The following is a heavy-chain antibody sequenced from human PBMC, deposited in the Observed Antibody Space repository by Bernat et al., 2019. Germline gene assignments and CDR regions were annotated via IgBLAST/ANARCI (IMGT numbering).Heavy chain of an antibody. D-gene: IGHD3-10*01. CDR1: GFTFSNYA. V-gene: IGHV3-23*01. CDR3: AKGSGSGSFSELDY. Sequence: EVQLLESGGDLVQPGGSQRLSCAAPGFTFSNYAMSWVRQAPGKGLEWVSGIRGSGDRTYYADSVKGRFTISRDNSKSMLYLQMNSLRAEDTAVYYCAKGSGSGSFSELDYWGRGTLVTVSS. CDR2: IRGSGDRT. J-gene: IGHJ4*02.